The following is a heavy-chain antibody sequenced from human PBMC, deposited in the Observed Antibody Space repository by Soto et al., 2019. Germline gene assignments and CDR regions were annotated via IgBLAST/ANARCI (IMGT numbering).Heavy chain of an antibody. Sequence: SETLSLTCTVSGGSISSGDYYWSWIRQPPGKGLEWIGYIYYSGSTYYNPSLKSRVTISVDTSKNQFSLKLSSVTAADTAVYYCAREGLGYDFWSGYYVSWFDPWGQGTLVTVSS. CDR2: IYYSGST. V-gene: IGHV4-30-4*01. D-gene: IGHD3-3*01. J-gene: IGHJ5*02. CDR3: AREGLGYDFWSGYYVSWFDP. CDR1: GGSISSGDYY.